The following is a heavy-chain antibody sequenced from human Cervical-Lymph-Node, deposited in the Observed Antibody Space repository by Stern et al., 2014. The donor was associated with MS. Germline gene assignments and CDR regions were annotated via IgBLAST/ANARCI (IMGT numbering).Heavy chain of an antibody. V-gene: IGHV1-46*01. D-gene: IGHD4-17*01. CDR3: ASPLPYAT. Sequence: VQLVESEAEVKKPGASVKVSCKASGSAFSNYAIHWLRQTPGQGPVWMGIIHPSDGRPTYAQGFKGRVTMTRDASTRTVFMELSSLRSDDTAVYYCASPLPYATWGQGSLVTVSS. J-gene: IGHJ4*02. CDR2: IHPSDGRP. CDR1: GSAFSNYA.